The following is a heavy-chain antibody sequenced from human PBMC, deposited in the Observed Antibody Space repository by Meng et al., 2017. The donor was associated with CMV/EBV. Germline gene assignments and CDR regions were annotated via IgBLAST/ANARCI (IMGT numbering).Heavy chain of an antibody. CDR2: IYYSGST. CDR3: ARAAPDYYDSSGPPDY. J-gene: IGHJ4*02. V-gene: IGHV4-30-4*08. D-gene: IGHD3-22*01. Sequence: VLRTDPDPRTVNPSQTLSFTSTVSGGSISSGDYYWSWIRQPPGKGLEWIGYIYYSGSTYYNPSLKSRVTISVDTSKNQFSLKLSSATAADTAVYYCARAAPDYYDSSGPPDYWGQGTLVTVSS. CDR1: GGSISSGDYY.